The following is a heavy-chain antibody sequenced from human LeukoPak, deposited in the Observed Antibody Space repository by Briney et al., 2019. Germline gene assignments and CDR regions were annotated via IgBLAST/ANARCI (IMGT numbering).Heavy chain of an antibody. Sequence: TSETLSLTCTVSGGSISSGSYYWSWIRQPPGKGLEWIGSIYHSGSTYYNPSLKSRVTISVDTSKNQFSLKLSSVTAADTAVYYCASLPWYGDPMRIDYWGQGTLVTVSS. V-gene: IGHV4-39*07. CDR3: ASLPWYGDPMRIDY. CDR1: GGSISSGSYY. CDR2: IYHSGST. J-gene: IGHJ4*02. D-gene: IGHD4-17*01.